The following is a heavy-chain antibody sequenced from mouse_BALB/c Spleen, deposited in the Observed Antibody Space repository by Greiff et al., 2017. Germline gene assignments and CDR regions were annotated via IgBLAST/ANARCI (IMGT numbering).Heavy chain of an antibody. J-gene: IGHJ4*01. D-gene: IGHD1-1*02. CDR2: IDPYKGGT. V-gene: IGHV1S135*01. CDR1: GYSFTDHN. Sequence: VQLQQSGPEPVKPGASVKVSCKASGYSFTDHNMYWGKQSHGKSLEWIGNIDPYKGGTSYNQKFKGKATLHVDKSSSTAFMHHNSLTSEDSAVYYCARFGNYAMDYWGQGTSVTVSS. CDR3: ARFGNYAMDY.